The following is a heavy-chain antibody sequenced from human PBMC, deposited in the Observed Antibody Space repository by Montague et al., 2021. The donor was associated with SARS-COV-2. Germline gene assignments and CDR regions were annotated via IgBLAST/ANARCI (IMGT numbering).Heavy chain of an antibody. J-gene: IGHJ4*02. D-gene: IGHD4-17*01. Sequence: TLSLTCSVSGDSIGSGSYYWSWIRRAAGEGLEWIGRNYTSGRTDYNPSLINRVTISLDTSKNQFSLKLSSLTTADTGVYYCARAPDDYGAFGYWGQGIPVIVSS. CDR2: NYTSGRT. V-gene: IGHV4-61*02. CDR1: GDSIGSGSYY. CDR3: ARAPDDYGAFGY.